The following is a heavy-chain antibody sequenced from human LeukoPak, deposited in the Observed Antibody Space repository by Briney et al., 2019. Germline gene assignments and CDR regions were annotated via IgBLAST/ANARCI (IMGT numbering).Heavy chain of an antibody. CDR2: IFYSGST. J-gene: IGHJ6*03. CDR1: GGSISGYY. D-gene: IGHD3-10*01. CDR3: ARTSGYYYGSGSPMDV. Sequence: SETLSLTCTVSGGSISGYYWSWIRQPPGKGLEWIGYIFYSGSTNYNPSLRSRVTISVDASKNQFSLKLSSVTAADTAVYYCARTSGYYYGSGSPMDVWGKGTTVTISS. V-gene: IGHV4-59*08.